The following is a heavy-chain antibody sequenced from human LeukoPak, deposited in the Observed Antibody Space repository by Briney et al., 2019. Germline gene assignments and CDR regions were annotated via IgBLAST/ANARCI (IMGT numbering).Heavy chain of an antibody. CDR1: GFTFSSYW. J-gene: IGHJ4*02. CDR3: ARDNGNKYYFDY. V-gene: IGHV3-7*05. Sequence: GGSLRLSCAASGFTFSSYWMTWVRQAPGKGLEWVANIKQDGSEQYYVDSVRGRFTISRDNAKNSLFLQMNSLRAEDTAVYYCARDNGNKYYFDYWGQGTLVTVSS. CDR2: IKQDGSEQ. D-gene: IGHD2-8*01.